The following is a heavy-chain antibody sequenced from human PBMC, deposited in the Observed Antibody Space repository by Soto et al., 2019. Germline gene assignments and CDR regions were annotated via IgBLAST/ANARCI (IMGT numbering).Heavy chain of an antibody. CDR3: ARLMTRYYYYGMDV. Sequence: LSLTCTVSGGSISSSSYYWGWIRQPPGKGLEWIGSIYYSGSTYYNPSLKSRVTISVDTSKNQFSLKLSSVTAADTAVYYCARLMTRYYYYGMDVWGQGTTVTVSS. D-gene: IGHD2-8*01. V-gene: IGHV4-39*01. CDR1: GGSISSSSYY. CDR2: IYYSGST. J-gene: IGHJ6*02.